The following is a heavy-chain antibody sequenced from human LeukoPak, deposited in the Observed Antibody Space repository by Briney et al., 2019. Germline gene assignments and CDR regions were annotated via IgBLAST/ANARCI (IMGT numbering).Heavy chain of an antibody. CDR3: ARQASNWFDP. J-gene: IGHJ5*02. Sequence: SETLSLTCTVSGGSFSSSSYYWGWFRQPPGRGLEWIGSIYYSGSTYYNPSLKSRVTISVDTSKNQFSLKLSSVTAADTAVYYCARQASNWFDPWGQGTLVTVSS. CDR2: IYYSGST. CDR1: GGSFSSSSYY. V-gene: IGHV4-39*01.